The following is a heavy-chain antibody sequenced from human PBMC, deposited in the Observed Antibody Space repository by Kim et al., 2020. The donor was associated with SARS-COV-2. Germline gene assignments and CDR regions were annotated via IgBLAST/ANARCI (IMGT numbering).Heavy chain of an antibody. D-gene: IGHD3-3*01. J-gene: IGHJ4*02. V-gene: IGHV4-39*01. CDR1: GGSISSSGYY. Sequence: SETLSLTCTVSGGSISSSGYYWGWIRQPPGKGLEWIGSVYYTGITYYNPSLKSRITISVDTSKNQFTLKLSSVTAADTAVYYCARHFLGTSIRFLGLVQFDYWGQGTLVTVSS. CDR3: ARHFLGTSIRFLGLVQFDY. CDR2: VYYTGIT.